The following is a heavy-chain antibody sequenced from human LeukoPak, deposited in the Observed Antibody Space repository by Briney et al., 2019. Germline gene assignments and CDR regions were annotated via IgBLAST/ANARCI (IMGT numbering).Heavy chain of an antibody. CDR2: ISGSGGIT. CDR1: VFTFSSYA. J-gene: IGHJ4*02. Sequence: GGSLRVSCAAAVFTFSSYAMSWVRQAPGKGLEWVSAISGSGGITYYADSVKGRFTISRDNSKNTLYLQMNSLRAEDTAVYYCAKDRGGFWSGYYPFDYWGQGPLVTVSS. D-gene: IGHD3-3*01. CDR3: AKDRGGFWSGYYPFDY. V-gene: IGHV3-23*01.